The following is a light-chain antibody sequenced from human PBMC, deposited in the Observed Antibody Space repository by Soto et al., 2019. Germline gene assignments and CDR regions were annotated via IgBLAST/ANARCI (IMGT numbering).Light chain of an antibody. J-gene: IGLJ2*01. Sequence: QSVLTQPRSVSGSPGQSVTISCTGTSSDVGGYNYVSWYQQHPGKVPTLMIFDVSKRPSGVPDRFSGSKSGNTASLTISGLQAEDEADYHCCSYAGSYILIFGGGTKLTVL. V-gene: IGLV2-11*01. CDR3: CSYAGSYILI. CDR1: SSDVGGYNY. CDR2: DVS.